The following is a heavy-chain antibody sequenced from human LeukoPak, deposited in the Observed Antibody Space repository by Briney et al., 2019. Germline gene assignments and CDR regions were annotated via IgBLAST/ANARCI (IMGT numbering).Heavy chain of an antibody. V-gene: IGHV3-30-3*01. D-gene: IGHD3-22*01. Sequence: GGSLRLSCAASGFTFSSYAMHWVRQAPGKGLEWVAVISYDGSNKYYADSVKGRFTISRDNSKNTLYLQMNSLRAEDTAVYYCAGSGIVVAFDYWGQGTLVTVSS. CDR3: AGSGIVVAFDY. CDR1: GFTFSSYA. CDR2: ISYDGSNK. J-gene: IGHJ4*02.